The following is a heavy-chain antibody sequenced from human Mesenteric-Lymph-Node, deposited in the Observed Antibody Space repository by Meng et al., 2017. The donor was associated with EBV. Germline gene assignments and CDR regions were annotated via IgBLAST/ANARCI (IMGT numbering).Heavy chain of an antibody. CDR1: GYTFTDYG. V-gene: IGHV1-18*01. J-gene: IGHJ4*02. CDR3: ARDGLRFFHSGTYAGGY. D-gene: IGHD3-10*01. Sequence: VPVVQSVPGVKKPGASVKVSCQASGYTFTDYGFTWVRQAPGQGLEWMGWISPYNGHTNYPQKFQNRVTMTTDISTSTAYMELRSLRSDDTAVYYCARDGLRFFHSGTYAGGYWGQGTLVTVSS. CDR2: ISPYNGHT.